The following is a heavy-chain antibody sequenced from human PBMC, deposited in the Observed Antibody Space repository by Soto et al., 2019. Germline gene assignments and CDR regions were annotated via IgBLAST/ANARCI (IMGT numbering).Heavy chain of an antibody. J-gene: IGHJ4*02. Sequence: PGGSLRLSCAASGFTVSNNYMTWVRQAPGKGLEWVSSISSSSSYIYYADSVRGRFTISRDNAKNSLYLQMNSLRAEDTAVYYCARDQPGYSYGYGLGYWGQGT. CDR3: ARDQPGYSYGYGLGY. CDR1: GFTVSNNY. CDR2: ISSSSSYI. D-gene: IGHD5-18*01. V-gene: IGHV3-21*01.